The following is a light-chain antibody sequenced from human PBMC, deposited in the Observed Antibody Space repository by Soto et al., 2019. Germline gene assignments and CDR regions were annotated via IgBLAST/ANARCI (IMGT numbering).Light chain of an antibody. J-gene: IGKJ1*01. CDR2: GAS. CDR1: QSVSNNY. V-gene: IGKV3-20*01. CDR3: QQYGSSGT. Sequence: EVVMTQSPATLSVSPGETATLSCRASQSVSNNYLAWYQQRPGQAPRLLIYGASNRATGLPDRFSGSGSGTDFTLTISRLEPEDFAVYYCQQYGSSGTFGQGTKVDIK.